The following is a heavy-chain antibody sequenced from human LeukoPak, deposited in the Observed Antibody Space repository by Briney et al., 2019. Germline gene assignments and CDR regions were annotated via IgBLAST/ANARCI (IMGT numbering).Heavy chain of an antibody. Sequence: SQALSLTCAVSGGSISSGGYSWSWIRQPPGKGLEWIGYIYYSGSTYYNPSLKSRVTISVDRSKNQFSLKLSSVTAADTAVYYCARGRIGYCSSTSCGFDYWGQGTLVTVSS. CDR2: IYYSGST. D-gene: IGHD2-2*01. V-gene: IGHV4-30-2*01. CDR3: ARGRIGYCSSTSCGFDY. CDR1: GGSISSGGYS. J-gene: IGHJ4*02.